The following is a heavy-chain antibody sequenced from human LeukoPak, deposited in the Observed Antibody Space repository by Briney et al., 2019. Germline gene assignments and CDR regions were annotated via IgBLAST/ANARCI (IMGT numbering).Heavy chain of an antibody. CDR3: AREITMIVVVTPLGY. CDR1: GYTFTGYY. V-gene: IGHV1-2*02. CDR2: INPNSGGT. Sequence: ASVKVSCKASGYTFTGYYMHWVRQAPGQGLEWMGWINPNSGGTNYAQKFQGRVTMTRDTSISTVYMELSSLRSEDTAVYYCAREITMIVVVTPLGYWGQGTLVTVSS. J-gene: IGHJ4*02. D-gene: IGHD3-22*01.